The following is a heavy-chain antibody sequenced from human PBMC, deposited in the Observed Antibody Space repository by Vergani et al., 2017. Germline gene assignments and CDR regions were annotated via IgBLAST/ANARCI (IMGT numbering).Heavy chain of an antibody. CDR2: IYTSGST. V-gene: IGHV4-39*07. CDR1: GGSISSSSYY. J-gene: IGHJ6*03. Sequence: QLQLQESGPGLVKPSETLSLTCTVSGGSISSSSYYWGWIRQPPGKGLEWIGSIYTSGSTNYNPSLKSRVTISVDTSKNQFSLKLSSVTAADTAVYYCARAHIVVVPAARGGYYYYYMDVWGKGTTVTVSS. D-gene: IGHD2-2*01. CDR3: ARAHIVVVPAARGGYYYYYMDV.